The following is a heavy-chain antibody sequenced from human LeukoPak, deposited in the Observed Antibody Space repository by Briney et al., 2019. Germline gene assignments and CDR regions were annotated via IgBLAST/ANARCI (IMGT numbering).Heavy chain of an antibody. CDR1: GFTVGSNY. J-gene: IGHJ4*02. CDR2: IYSGGST. Sequence: GGSLSLSSQPSGFTVGSNYMSWVRQAPGRGLEWVSVIYSGGSTYYADSVKGRFTISRDNSKNTLYLQMNSLRAEDTAVYYCARVAHDSSGYSDYWGQGTLVTVSS. CDR3: ARVAHDSSGYSDY. V-gene: IGHV3-66*02. D-gene: IGHD3-22*01.